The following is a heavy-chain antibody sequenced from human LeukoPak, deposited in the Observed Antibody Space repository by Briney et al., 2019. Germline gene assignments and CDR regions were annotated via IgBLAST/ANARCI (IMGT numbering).Heavy chain of an antibody. J-gene: IGHJ5*02. CDR3: ARSWRDIVVLPPATYRFDP. V-gene: IGHV3-23*01. Sequence: GGSLRLSCAASGFTFSTYGMSWVRQAPGKGLEWVSAISDRGDSTYYADSVKGRFTISRDNAKNSLYLQMNSLRDEDTAVYYCARSWRDIVVLPPATYRFDPWGQGTLITVSS. CDR2: ISDRGDST. CDR1: GFTFSTYG. D-gene: IGHD2-2*01.